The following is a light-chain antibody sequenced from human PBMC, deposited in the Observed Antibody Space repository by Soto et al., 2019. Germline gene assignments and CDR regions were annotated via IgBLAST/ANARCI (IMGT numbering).Light chain of an antibody. J-gene: IGKJ5*01. Sequence: DIQMTQSPSSLSASVGDRVTITCRASQTIATFLNWYQQKPGKAPKLLIYGASTLQSGVPSRFSGSGSGADFTLTISSLQPEYSATYYCQLSHTTLTFGQGTRLEIK. V-gene: IGKV1-39*01. CDR3: QLSHTTLT. CDR1: QTIATF. CDR2: GAS.